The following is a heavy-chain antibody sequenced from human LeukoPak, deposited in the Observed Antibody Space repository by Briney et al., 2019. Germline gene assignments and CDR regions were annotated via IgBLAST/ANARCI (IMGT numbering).Heavy chain of an antibody. V-gene: IGHV3-30*18. CDR3: AKDPGATLDL. Sequence: GGSLRLSCEGSGFIFNTFKMHWVRQAPGKGLEGVAVISHDGSDKYYADSVKGRFTISRRNSKNTVYLQMNSVTSEDTAIYYCAKDPGATLDLWGQGTLVTVSS. D-gene: IGHD1-26*01. J-gene: IGHJ5*02. CDR2: ISHDGSDK. CDR1: GFIFNTFK.